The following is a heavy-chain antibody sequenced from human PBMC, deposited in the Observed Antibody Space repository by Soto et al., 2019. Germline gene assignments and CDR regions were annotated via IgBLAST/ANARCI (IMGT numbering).Heavy chain of an antibody. J-gene: IGHJ3*02. Sequence: GASGKVSCKASGGTFSSYAISWVRQAPGQGLEWMGGIIPIFGTANYAQKFQGRVTITADESTSTAYMELSSLRSEDTAVYYCARTRSWYYDSSGYVNAFDIWGQGTMVTVSS. V-gene: IGHV1-69*13. D-gene: IGHD3-22*01. CDR1: GGTFSSYA. CDR3: ARTRSWYYDSSGYVNAFDI. CDR2: IIPIFGTA.